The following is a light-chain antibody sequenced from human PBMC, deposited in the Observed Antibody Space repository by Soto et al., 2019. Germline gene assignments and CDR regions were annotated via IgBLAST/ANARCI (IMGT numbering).Light chain of an antibody. J-gene: IGLJ1*01. CDR3: SSYTGSRLYV. CDR2: DVS. Sequence: QSALTQPASVSGSPGQSSTISCTGTSSDVGGYNYVSWYQQHPGKAPKLMIYDVSNRPSGVSNRFSGSKSGNTASLTISGLQAEDEAAYYCSSYTGSRLYVFGTGTKVTVL. V-gene: IGLV2-14*01. CDR1: SSDVGGYNY.